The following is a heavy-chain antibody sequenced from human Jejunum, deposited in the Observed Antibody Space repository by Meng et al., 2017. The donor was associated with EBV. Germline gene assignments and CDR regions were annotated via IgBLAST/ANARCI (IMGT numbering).Heavy chain of an antibody. V-gene: IGHV1-3*01. CDR3: ASGPSCSSGSCQEFDY. Sequence: QVPLGRAGAEVTNPGASVRVSCQASEYIFTTYDLHWVRQAPGQRLEWMGWINGGATSTVNSQNFQGRLTIARDTSARTAFMELSSLTSEDTAVYYCASGPSCSSGSCQEFDYWGQGTLVTVSS. D-gene: IGHD2-2*01. CDR2: INGGATST. CDR1: EYIFTTYD. J-gene: IGHJ4*02.